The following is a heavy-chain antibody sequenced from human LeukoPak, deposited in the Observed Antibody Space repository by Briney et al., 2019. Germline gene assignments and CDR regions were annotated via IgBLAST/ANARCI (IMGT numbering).Heavy chain of an antibody. V-gene: IGHV4-61*02. Sequence: SETLSLTCTVSGGSISSGSYYWSWIRQPAGKGLEWIGRIYTGGSTNYNPSLKSRVTISVDTSKNQFSLKLSSVTAADTAVYYCARVECSSTSCYFDYWGQGTLVTVSS. CDR2: IYTGGST. J-gene: IGHJ4*02. CDR1: GGSISSGSYY. CDR3: ARVECSSTSCYFDY. D-gene: IGHD2-2*01.